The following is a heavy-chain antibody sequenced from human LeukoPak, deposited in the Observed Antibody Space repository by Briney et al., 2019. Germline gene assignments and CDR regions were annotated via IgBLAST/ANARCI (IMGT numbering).Heavy chain of an antibody. Sequence: PGGSLGLSCAASGFTFSSYAMSWVRQAPGKGLEWVSAISGSGGSTYYADSVKGRFTISRDNAKNSLYLQMNSLRAEDTAIYYCARDREEKARIGGMDVWGQGTTVIVSS. CDR2: ISGSGGST. V-gene: IGHV3-23*01. D-gene: IGHD3-16*01. CDR3: ARDREEKARIGGMDV. J-gene: IGHJ6*02. CDR1: GFTFSSYA.